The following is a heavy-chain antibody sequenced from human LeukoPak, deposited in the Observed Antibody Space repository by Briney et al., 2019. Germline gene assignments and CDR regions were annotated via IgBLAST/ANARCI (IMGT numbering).Heavy chain of an antibody. D-gene: IGHD1-7*01. Sequence: SETLSLTCTVSGGSISSSSYYWGWIRQPPGKGLEWIGNIYYSGSTYYNPSLKSRVTISVDTSKNQFSLKLSSVTAADTAVYYCARDTGNFPHVSFDIWGQETMVTVSS. J-gene: IGHJ3*02. CDR2: IYYSGST. CDR3: ARDTGNFPHVSFDI. V-gene: IGHV4-39*07. CDR1: GGSISSSSYY.